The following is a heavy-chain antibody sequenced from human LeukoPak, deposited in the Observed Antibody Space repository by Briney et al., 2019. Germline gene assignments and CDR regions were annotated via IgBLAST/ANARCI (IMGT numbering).Heavy chain of an antibody. D-gene: IGHD2-2*01. CDR1: GFTFSHAW. V-gene: IGHV3-15*01. Sequence: GGSLRLSCAASGFTFSHAWMSWVRQALGKGLEWVGRIKSKTDGGTTDYAAPVKGRFTISRDDSKNTLYLQMNSLKTEDTAVYYCTTGGRVYCSSTSCYEFDYWGQGTLVTVSS. J-gene: IGHJ4*02. CDR2: IKSKTDGGTT. CDR3: TTGGRVYCSSTSCYEFDY.